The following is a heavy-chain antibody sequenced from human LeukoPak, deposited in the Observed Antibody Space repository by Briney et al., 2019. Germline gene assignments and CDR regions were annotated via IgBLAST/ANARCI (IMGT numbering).Heavy chain of an antibody. J-gene: IGHJ5*02. Sequence: GASVKVSCKASGYTFTSYDINWVRQATGRGLEWMGWMNPDSGNTGYAQNFQGRVTITRNTSISTAYMELSSLRSEDTAVYYCARVQKKGSTSCCWFDPWGQGTLVTVSS. CDR2: MNPDSGNT. D-gene: IGHD2-2*01. CDR1: GYTFTSYD. V-gene: IGHV1-8*03. CDR3: ARVQKKGSTSCCWFDP.